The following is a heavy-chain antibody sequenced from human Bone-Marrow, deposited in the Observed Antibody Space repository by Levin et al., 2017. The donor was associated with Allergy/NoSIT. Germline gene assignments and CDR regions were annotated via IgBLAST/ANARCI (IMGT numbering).Heavy chain of an antibody. Sequence: SCAASGFTFDDYAMHWVRQAPGKGLEWVSGISWNSGSIGYADSVKGRFTISRDNAKNSLYLQMNSLRAEDTALYYCAKDRSGRTVWSGYYYYYDYGMDVWGQGTTVTVSS. CDR3: AKDRSGRTVWSGYYYYYDYGMDV. V-gene: IGHV3-9*01. J-gene: IGHJ6*02. CDR1: GFTFDDYA. CDR2: ISWNSGSI. D-gene: IGHD3-3*01.